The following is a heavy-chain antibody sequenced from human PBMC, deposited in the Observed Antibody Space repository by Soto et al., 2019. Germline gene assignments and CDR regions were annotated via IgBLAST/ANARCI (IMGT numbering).Heavy chain of an antibody. CDR1: GFTFSSYT. CDR3: AGALIPYCSRNSCRYFDY. D-gene: IGHD2-8*01. Sequence: QVQLVESGGGVVQPGGSLRLSCAASGFTFSSYTMHWVRQAPGKGLEWVAVITSDGNSRLYADSVKGRFSISRDTSKDTLYLQMSSLRPEDTAVYYCAGALIPYCSRNSCRYFDYWGQGTLVTVSS. CDR2: ITSDGNSR. J-gene: IGHJ4*02. V-gene: IGHV3-30-3*01.